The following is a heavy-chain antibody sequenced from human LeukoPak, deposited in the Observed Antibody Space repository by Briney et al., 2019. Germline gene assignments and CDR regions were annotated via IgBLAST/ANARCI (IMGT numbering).Heavy chain of an antibody. J-gene: IGHJ5*02. Sequence: HPGGSLRLSCAASGFTFSSYGMHWVRQAPGKGLEWVAVIWYDGSNKYYADSVKGRFTISRDNSKNTLYLQMDSLRAEDTGVYYCARGGTNRGNYESNWFDPWGQGTLVTVSS. CDR2: IWYDGSNK. CDR1: GFTFSSYG. D-gene: IGHD1-1*01. V-gene: IGHV3-33*01. CDR3: ARGGTNRGNYESNWFDP.